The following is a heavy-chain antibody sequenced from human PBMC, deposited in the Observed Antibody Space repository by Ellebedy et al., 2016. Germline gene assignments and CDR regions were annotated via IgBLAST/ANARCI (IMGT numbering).Heavy chain of an antibody. CDR1: GGSVSSGDYY. Sequence: SETLSLXXTVSGGSVSSGDYYWSWIRQPPGKGLEWIGYIYYSGSTYYNPSLKSRVTISVDTSKNQFSLKLSSVTAADTAVYYCARELVVVVTANYFDYWGQGTLVTVSS. CDR2: IYYSGST. D-gene: IGHD2-21*02. CDR3: ARELVVVVTANYFDY. J-gene: IGHJ4*02. V-gene: IGHV4-30-4*01.